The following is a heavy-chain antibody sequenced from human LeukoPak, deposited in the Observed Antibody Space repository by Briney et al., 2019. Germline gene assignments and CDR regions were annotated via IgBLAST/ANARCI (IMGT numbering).Heavy chain of an antibody. D-gene: IGHD4-23*01. CDR1: GGSISSCNW. J-gene: IGHJ4*02. CDR2: IYHSGST. Sequence: SETLTLTCAVSGGSISSCNWWSWVRPPPGEGLEWIGEIYHSGSTNYNPSLKSRVPISVDKSKNQFSLKLNSVTAADTAVYYCARLGYADYGGNSEFGFWGQGTLVTVSS. V-gene: IGHV4-4*02. CDR3: ARLGYADYGGNSEFGF.